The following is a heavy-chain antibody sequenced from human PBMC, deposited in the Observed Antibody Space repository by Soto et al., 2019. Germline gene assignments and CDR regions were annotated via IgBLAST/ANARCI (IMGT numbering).Heavy chain of an antibody. J-gene: IGHJ4*02. Sequence: PGESLKISCNGSGYSFTSYWIGWVRQMPWKGLEWMGIIYPGDSDTRYSPSFQGQVIISADKSISTAYLQWSSLKASDTAMYYCARRSNLGYCSGGSCEQIDYWGQGTLVTVSS. CDR1: GYSFTSYW. D-gene: IGHD2-15*01. V-gene: IGHV5-51*01. CDR2: IYPGDSDT. CDR3: ARRSNLGYCSGGSCEQIDY.